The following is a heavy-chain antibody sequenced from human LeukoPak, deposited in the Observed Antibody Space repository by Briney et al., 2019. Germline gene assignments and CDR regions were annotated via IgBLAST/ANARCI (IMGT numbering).Heavy chain of an antibody. V-gene: IGHV3-15*01. Sequence: PGGSLRLSCAASGFTFNNYAMSWVRQAPGKGLEWVGRIKSKTDGGTTDYAAPVNGRFSISRDDSRNTVFLQMNSLKTEDTAVYYCTIDGSPTRTSRWYGYFDYWGQGTLVTVSS. CDR2: IKSKTDGGTT. CDR3: TIDGSPTRTSRWYGYFDY. D-gene: IGHD6-13*01. J-gene: IGHJ4*02. CDR1: GFTFNNYA.